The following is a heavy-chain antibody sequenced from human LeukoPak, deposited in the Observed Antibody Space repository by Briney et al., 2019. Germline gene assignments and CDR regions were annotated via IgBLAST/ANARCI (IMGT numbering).Heavy chain of an antibody. CDR1: GFTFMTYS. CDR3: ARGTSGWPMDV. D-gene: IGHD6-19*01. CDR2: ISSSSSYI. V-gene: IGHV3-21*01. J-gene: IGHJ6*03. Sequence: GGSLRLSCSGSGFTFMTYSMTWVRQAPGKGLEWVSSISSSSSYIYYADSVKGRFTISRDNSKNTLYLQMNSLRAEDTAVYYCARGTSGWPMDVWGKGTTVTVSS.